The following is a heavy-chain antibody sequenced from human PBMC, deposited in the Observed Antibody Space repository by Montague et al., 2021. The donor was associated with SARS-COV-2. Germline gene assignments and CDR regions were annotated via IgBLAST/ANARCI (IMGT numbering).Heavy chain of an antibody. D-gene: IGHD3-3*01. J-gene: IGHJ6*03. CDR2: IYYSGST. CDR3: ARANYDFWSGYSVAYYYCYMDV. Sequence: SETLSLTCTVSGGSISSYYWSWIRQPPGKGLEWIGYIYYSGSTNYNPSLKSRVTISVDTSKNQFSLKLSSVTAADTAVYYCARANYDFWSGYSVAYYYCYMDVWGKGTTVTVSS. V-gene: IGHV4-59*01. CDR1: GGSISSYY.